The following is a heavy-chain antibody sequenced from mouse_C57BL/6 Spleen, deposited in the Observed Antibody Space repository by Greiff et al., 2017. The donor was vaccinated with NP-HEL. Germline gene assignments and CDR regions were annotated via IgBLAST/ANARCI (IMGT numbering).Heavy chain of an antibody. J-gene: IGHJ3*01. Sequence: EVHLVESGGDLVKPGGSLKLSCAASGFTFSSYGMSWVRQTPDKRLEWVATISSGGSYTYYPDSVKGRFTISRDNAKNTLYLQMSSLKSEDTAMYYCARTTVEFAYWGQGTLVTVSA. CDR3: ARTTVEFAY. CDR2: ISSGGSYT. D-gene: IGHD1-1*01. V-gene: IGHV5-6*01. CDR1: GFTFSSYG.